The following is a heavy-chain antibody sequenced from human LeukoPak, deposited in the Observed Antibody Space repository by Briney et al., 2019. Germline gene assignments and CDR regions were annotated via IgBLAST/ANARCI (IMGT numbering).Heavy chain of an antibody. Sequence: GGSLRLSCAASGFTVSSNFVSWVRQAPGKGLEWVSIIYADGNTDYRDSVKGRFTVSRDNSKNTLYLQMNSLRAEDTAVYYCARVRFGELLEYYFDYWGQGTLVTVSS. J-gene: IGHJ4*02. CDR1: GFTVSSNF. V-gene: IGHV3-53*01. CDR3: ARVRFGELLEYYFDY. D-gene: IGHD3-10*01. CDR2: IYADGNT.